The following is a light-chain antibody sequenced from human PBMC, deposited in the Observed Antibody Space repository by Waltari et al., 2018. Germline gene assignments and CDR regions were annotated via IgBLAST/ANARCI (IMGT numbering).Light chain of an antibody. J-gene: IGKJ1*01. V-gene: IGKV3-20*01. Sequence: EIVLTQSPGTLSLFPGERATLSCGASQSVSSDYLAWYQQGPGQAPRLLIYGASRRPAGSPDRFSGSGSGTDFTLTITRLEAEDFAVYYCQQYGTSPRTFGQGTKVEIK. CDR3: QQYGTSPRT. CDR2: GAS. CDR1: QSVSSDY.